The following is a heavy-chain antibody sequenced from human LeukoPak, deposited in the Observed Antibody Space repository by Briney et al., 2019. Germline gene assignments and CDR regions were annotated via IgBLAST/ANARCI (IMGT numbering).Heavy chain of an antibody. CDR2: VYYTGST. Sequence: PSETLSLTCTVSGGSISSYYWSWIRQPPGKGLEWIGYVYYTGSTNYKPSLKSRVTISVDSSKIQFSLKLSSVTAADTAVYYCAMSGNYYYFDYWGQGTLVTVSS. J-gene: IGHJ4*02. CDR1: GGSISSYY. CDR3: AMSGNYYYFDY. D-gene: IGHD1-26*01. V-gene: IGHV4-59*01.